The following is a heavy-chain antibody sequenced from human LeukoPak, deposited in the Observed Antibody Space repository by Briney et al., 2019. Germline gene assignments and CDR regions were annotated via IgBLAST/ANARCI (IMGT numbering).Heavy chain of an antibody. CDR1: GGTFSSYA. CDR3: ARSHGGWSCMDV. CDR2: IIPIFGTA. D-gene: IGHD6-19*01. V-gene: IGHV1-69*13. J-gene: IGHJ6*04. Sequence: ASVKVSCKASGGTFSSYAISWVRQAPGQGLEWMGGIIPIFGTANYAQKFQGRVTITADESTSTAYMELSSLRSEDTAVYYCARSHGGWSCMDVWGKGTTVTVSS.